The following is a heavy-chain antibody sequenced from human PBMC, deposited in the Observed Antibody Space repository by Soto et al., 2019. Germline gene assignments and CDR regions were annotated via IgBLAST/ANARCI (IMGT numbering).Heavy chain of an antibody. J-gene: IGHJ4*02. CDR1: GFTFSSYA. CDR2: ISYDGSNK. V-gene: IGHV3-30-3*01. Sequence: SLRLSCAASGFTFSSYAMHWVRQAPGKGLEWVAVISYDGSNKYYADSVKGRFTISRDNSKNTLYLQMNSLRAEDTAVYYCARSHSSSWYFDYWGQGTLVTVSS. D-gene: IGHD6-13*01. CDR3: ARSHSSSWYFDY.